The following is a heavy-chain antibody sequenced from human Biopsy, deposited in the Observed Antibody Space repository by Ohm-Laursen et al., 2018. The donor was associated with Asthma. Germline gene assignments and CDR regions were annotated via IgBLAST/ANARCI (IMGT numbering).Heavy chain of an antibody. Sequence: SETLSLTCNMYGLSSSAYYWTWIRQTPGKGLEWIGESDHRGNTNTNATLKSRVTISEAKSANEFSLKMKSVTAADTAIYYCARGPEWSGLDIWGQGTTVTVSS. CDR3: ARGPEWSGLDI. CDR2: SDHRGNT. D-gene: IGHD3-3*01. CDR1: GLSSSAYY. V-gene: IGHV4-34*01. J-gene: IGHJ6*02.